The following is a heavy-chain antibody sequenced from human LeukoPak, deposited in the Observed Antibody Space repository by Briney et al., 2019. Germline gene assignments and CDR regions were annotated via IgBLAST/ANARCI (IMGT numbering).Heavy chain of an antibody. V-gene: IGHV5-51*01. J-gene: IGHJ5*02. CDR1: GYSFTSYW. Sequence: GESLKISCKGSGYSFTSYWIGWARQMPGKGLEWMGIIYPGDSDTRYSPSFQGQVTISADKSISTAYLQWSSLKASDTAMYYCARRSIAAAGNLNWFDPWGQGTLVTVSS. CDR3: ARRSIAAAGNLNWFDP. D-gene: IGHD6-13*01. CDR2: IYPGDSDT.